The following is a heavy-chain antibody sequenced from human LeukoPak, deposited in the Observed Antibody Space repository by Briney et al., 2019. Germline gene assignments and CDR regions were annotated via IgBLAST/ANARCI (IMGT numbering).Heavy chain of an antibody. D-gene: IGHD3-9*01. CDR2: IYYSGST. CDR1: GGSISSYY. Sequence: SETLSLTCTVSGGSISSYYWSWLRQPPGKGLEWIGYIYYSGSTNYNPSLKSRVTISVDTSKNQFSLKLSSVTAADTAVYYCARKRYSDWLIDYWGQGTLVTVSS. V-gene: IGHV4-59*01. CDR3: ARKRYSDWLIDY. J-gene: IGHJ4*02.